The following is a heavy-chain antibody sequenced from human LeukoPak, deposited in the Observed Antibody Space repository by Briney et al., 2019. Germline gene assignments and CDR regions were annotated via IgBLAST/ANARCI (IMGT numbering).Heavy chain of an antibody. J-gene: IGHJ3*02. CDR3: ARIWWFGEGGPLDI. CDR2: VSYREST. D-gene: IGHD3-10*01. V-gene: IGHV4-59*02. CDR1: GDSVSSYF. Sequence: PSETLSLTCAVSGDSVSSYFWSWIRQPPGKALEWIGDVSYRESTNSNPSLKSRVSISVDTSKKHFYLKLSSVTAADTAMYYCARIWWFGEGGPLDIWDQGTKVTVSS.